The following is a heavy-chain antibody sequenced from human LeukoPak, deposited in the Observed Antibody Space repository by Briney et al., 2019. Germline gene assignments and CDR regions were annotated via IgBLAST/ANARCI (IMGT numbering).Heavy chain of an antibody. J-gene: IGHJ4*02. CDR3: ARDRDVYYFDC. CDR1: GFTFSSYW. Sequence: GGSLRLSCAASGFTFSSYWMHWVRQAPGKGLECVSGISSNGDKTAYANSVKGRFTISRDNSKNTMYLQMGSLRAEDMAVYYCARDRDVYYFDCWGQGTLVTVSS. V-gene: IGHV3-64*01. CDR2: ISSNGDKT.